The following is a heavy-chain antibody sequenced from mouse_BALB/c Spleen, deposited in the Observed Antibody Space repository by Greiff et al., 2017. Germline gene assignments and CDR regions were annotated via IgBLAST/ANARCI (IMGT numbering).Heavy chain of an antibody. D-gene: IGHD2-14*01. J-gene: IGHJ3*01. CDR3: ASYYRYDWFAY. Sequence: EVQRVESGAELVKPGASVKLSCTASGFNIKDTYMHWVKQRPEQGLEWIGRIDPANGNTKYDPKFQGKATITADTSSNTAYLQLSSLTSEDTAVYYCASYYRYDWFAYWGQGTLVTVSA. CDR1: GFNIKDTY. CDR2: IDPANGNT. V-gene: IGHV14-3*02.